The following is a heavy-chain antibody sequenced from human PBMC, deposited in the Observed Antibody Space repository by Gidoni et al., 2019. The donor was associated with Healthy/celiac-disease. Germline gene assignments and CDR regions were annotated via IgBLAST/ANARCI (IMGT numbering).Heavy chain of an antibody. CDR2: IYTSGST. Sequence: QVQLQESGPGLVKPSQTLSLTCTVSGGSISSGSYYWSWIRQPAGKGLEWIGRIYTSGSTNYNPSLKSRVTISVDTSKNQFSLKLSSVTAADTAVYYCARFTYSNYAVYWGQGTLVTVSS. CDR3: ARFTYSNYAVY. CDR1: GGSISSGSYY. J-gene: IGHJ4*02. V-gene: IGHV4-61*02. D-gene: IGHD4-4*01.